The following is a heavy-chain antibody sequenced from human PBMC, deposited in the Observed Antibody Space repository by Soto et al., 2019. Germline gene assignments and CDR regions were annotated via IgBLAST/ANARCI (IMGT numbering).Heavy chain of an antibody. CDR3: VTVNLVGAAYYFDY. J-gene: IGHJ4*02. Sequence: SETLSLTCTVSGGSIRNGDYYWGWIRQPPGKGLEWIGYVYYSGTTYSHPSLNSRVSMSVDTSENQFSLRLTSVTAADTAVYYCVTVNLVGAAYYFDYWGPGALVTVSS. CDR2: VYYSGTT. D-gene: IGHD1-26*01. CDR1: GGSIRNGDYY. V-gene: IGHV4-30-4*01.